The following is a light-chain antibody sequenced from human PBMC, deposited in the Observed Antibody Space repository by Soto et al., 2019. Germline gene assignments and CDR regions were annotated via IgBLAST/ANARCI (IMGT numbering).Light chain of an antibody. CDR1: SSNIGKNY. CDR3: GTWDSSLSVFV. V-gene: IGLV1-51*02. CDR2: EDN. Sequence: QSVLTQPPSVSVAPGQKVTISCSGSSSNIGKNYVSWYQQVPGTAPKLVIYEDNKRRSGIPDRFSGSKSGTSATLGITGLQTGDEADYYCGTWDSSLSVFVFGTGTRSPS. J-gene: IGLJ1*01.